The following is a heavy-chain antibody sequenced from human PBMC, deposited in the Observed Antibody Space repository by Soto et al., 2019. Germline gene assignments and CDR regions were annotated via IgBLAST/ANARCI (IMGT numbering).Heavy chain of an antibody. Sequence: SETLSLTCTVSGGSISSYYWSWIRQPPGKGLEWIGYIYYSGSTNYNPSLKSRVTISVDTSKNQFSLKLSSVTAADTAVYYCARARFCGGDCLFPFYYWGQGTLVTVSS. V-gene: IGHV4-59*01. J-gene: IGHJ4*02. D-gene: IGHD2-21*02. CDR3: ARARFCGGDCLFPFYY. CDR1: GGSISSYY. CDR2: IYYSGST.